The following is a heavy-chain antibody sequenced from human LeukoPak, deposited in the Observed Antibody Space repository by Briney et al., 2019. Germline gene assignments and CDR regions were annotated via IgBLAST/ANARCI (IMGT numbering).Heavy chain of an antibody. D-gene: IGHD3-10*01. CDR1: GFTFSSSW. J-gene: IGHJ6*02. CDR3: ARTIGLTMVRGVADYGMDV. Sequence: PGGSLRLSCAASGFTFSSSWMTWVRQAPGKGLEWVAVIWYDGSNKYYADSVKGRFTISRDNSKNTLYLQMNSLRAEDTAVYYCARTIGLTMVRGVADYGMDVWGQGTTVTVSS. V-gene: IGHV3-33*08. CDR2: IWYDGSNK.